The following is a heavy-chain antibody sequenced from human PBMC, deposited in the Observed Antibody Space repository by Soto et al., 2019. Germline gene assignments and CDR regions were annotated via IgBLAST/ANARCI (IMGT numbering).Heavy chain of an antibody. D-gene: IGHD6-6*01. CDR2: IYYSGST. CDR1: GGSISSYY. CDR3: ARNSVGQAARPWYFDY. V-gene: IGHV4-59*12. Sequence: TLSLTCTVSGGSISSYYWSWIRQPPGKGLEWIGYIYYSGSTNYNPSLKSRVTISVDTSKNQFSLKLSSVTAADTAVYYCARNSVGQAARPWYFDYWGQGTLVTVSS. J-gene: IGHJ4*02.